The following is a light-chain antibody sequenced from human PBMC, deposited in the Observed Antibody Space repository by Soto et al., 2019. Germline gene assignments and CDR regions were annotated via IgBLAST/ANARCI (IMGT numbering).Light chain of an antibody. J-gene: IGLJ1*01. V-gene: IGLV2-14*01. CDR2: EVS. Sequence: QSALTQPASVSGSPGQSITISCTGTSSDVGGYNYVSWYQQHPGKAPKLMIYEVSTRPSGVSNRFSGSKSRNTASLTISGLQAEDEADYYCSSYTSSSTLVVFGTGTKVTVL. CDR3: SSYTSSSTLVV. CDR1: SSDVGGYNY.